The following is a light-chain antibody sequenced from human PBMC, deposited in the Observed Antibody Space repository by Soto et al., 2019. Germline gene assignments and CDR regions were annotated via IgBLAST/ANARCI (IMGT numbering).Light chain of an antibody. V-gene: IGKV3-15*01. J-gene: IGKJ4*01. Sequence: EIVMTQSPATLSVSPGERATLSCRASQSVRSNLAWYQQKPGQAPRLLIYGASTRATGIPARFSGSGSGTEFTLTISSLQPEDFATYYCQQYDNFPLTFGGGTRVEIK. CDR1: QSVRSN. CDR2: GAS. CDR3: QQYDNFPLT.